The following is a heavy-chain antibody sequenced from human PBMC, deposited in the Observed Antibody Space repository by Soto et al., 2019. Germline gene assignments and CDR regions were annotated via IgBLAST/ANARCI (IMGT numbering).Heavy chain of an antibody. CDR2: ISYDGSNK. D-gene: IGHD5-12*01. CDR1: GFTFSSYG. Sequence: QVQLVESGGGVVQPGRSLRLSCAASGFTFSSYGMHWVRQAPGKGLEWVAVISYDGSNKYYADSVKGRFTIFRDNSKNTLYLQMNSLRAEDTAVYYCAKNEWLRSIRDAFDIWGQGTMVTVSS. J-gene: IGHJ3*02. V-gene: IGHV3-30*18. CDR3: AKNEWLRSIRDAFDI.